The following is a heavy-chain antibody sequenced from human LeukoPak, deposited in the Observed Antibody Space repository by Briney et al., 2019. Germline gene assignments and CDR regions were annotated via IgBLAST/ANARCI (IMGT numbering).Heavy chain of an antibody. CDR3: TTDLTSVETAMVRDY. V-gene: IGHV3-15*01. CDR2: IKSKTDGGTT. D-gene: IGHD5-18*01. CDR1: GFTFSNAW. Sequence: GGSLRLSCAASGFTFSNAWMSWVRQAPGKGLEWVGRIKSKTDGGTTDYAAPVKGRFTISRDDSKNTLYLQMNSLKTEDTAVYYCTTDLTSVETAMVRDYWGQGTLVTVSS. J-gene: IGHJ4*02.